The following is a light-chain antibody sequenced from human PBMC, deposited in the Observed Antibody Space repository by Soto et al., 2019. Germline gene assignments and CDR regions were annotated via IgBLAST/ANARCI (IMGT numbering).Light chain of an antibody. CDR1: QNINNK. J-gene: IGKJ4*01. Sequence: EIVVTQSPATLSLSPGQRATLSCRTSQNINNKLVWYQQKPGQAPRLLLYGASTRATGIPARFSGSGSGTEFTLTISSLQSEDFAVYSCQHYNNWPLTFGGGTKVEIK. CDR2: GAS. V-gene: IGKV3-15*01. CDR3: QHYNNWPLT.